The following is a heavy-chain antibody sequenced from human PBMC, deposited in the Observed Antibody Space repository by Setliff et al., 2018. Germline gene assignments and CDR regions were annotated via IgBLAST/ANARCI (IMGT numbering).Heavy chain of an antibody. CDR1: GFTFERNG. CDR3: ARDRRRYSSGWSLFDY. D-gene: IGHD6-19*01. CDR2: INWDGKTT. V-gene: IGHV3-20*04. J-gene: IGHJ4*02. Sequence: PGGSLRLSCAASGFTFERNGMNWVRQAPGKGLEWVSTINWDGKTTAYADSVKGRFTISRDNANRFLYLHMNSLRADDTALYYCARDRRRYSSGWSLFDYWGQGTLVTVSS.